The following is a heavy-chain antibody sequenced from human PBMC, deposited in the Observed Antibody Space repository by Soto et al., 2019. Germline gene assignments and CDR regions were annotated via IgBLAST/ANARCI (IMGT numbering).Heavy chain of an antibody. CDR3: ARDREYCSRENCYETGSAY. CDR1: GFSVRSSQ. J-gene: IGHJ4*02. V-gene: IGHV3-53*01. Sequence: PGGSLRLSCAASGFSVRSSQMSWVRQAPGKGLEWVSVIFIDGTTHYGVSVKGRFTISRDSARNTLYLQMNGLRVDDTAVYYCARDREYCSRENCYETGSAYWGKGTLVTVPS. D-gene: IGHD2-15*01. CDR2: IFIDGTT.